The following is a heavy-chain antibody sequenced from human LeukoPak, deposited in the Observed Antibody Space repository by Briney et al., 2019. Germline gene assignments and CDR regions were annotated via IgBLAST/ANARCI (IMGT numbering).Heavy chain of an antibody. Sequence: QPGGSLRLSCAASGFTLSSYSMNWVRQAPGKGLEWFSYISSSSGTIYYADSVKGRFTNSRDNAKNSLYLQMNSLRAEDTAVYYCARLAGIWFGEPDHDAFDIWGQGTMVTVSS. J-gene: IGHJ3*02. CDR3: ARLAGIWFGEPDHDAFDI. CDR2: ISSSSGTI. D-gene: IGHD3-10*01. CDR1: GFTLSSYS. V-gene: IGHV3-48*01.